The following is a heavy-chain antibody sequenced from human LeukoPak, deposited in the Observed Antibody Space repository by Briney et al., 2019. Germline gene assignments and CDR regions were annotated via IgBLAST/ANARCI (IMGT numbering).Heavy chain of an antibody. CDR2: IYYSGST. V-gene: IGHV4-59*01. D-gene: IGHD3-10*01. CDR1: GGSISSYY. Sequence: SETLSLTCTVSGGSISSYYWSWIRQPPGKGLEWIGYIYYSGSTNYNPSLKSRVTISVDTSKNQSSLKLSSVTAADTAVYYCARLLGSGSHNWFDPWGQGTLVTVSS. J-gene: IGHJ5*02. CDR3: ARLLGSGSHNWFDP.